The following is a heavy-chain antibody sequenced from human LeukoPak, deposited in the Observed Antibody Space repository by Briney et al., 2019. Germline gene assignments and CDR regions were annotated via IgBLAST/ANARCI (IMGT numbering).Heavy chain of an antibody. Sequence: ASVKVSCKASGYTFTSYGISWVRQAPGQGLEWMGLISAYSGNTNFAQKLQGRVTMTTDTSTSTAYMELRSLRSDDTAVYYCARDGARYSSSFWGQGTLVTVSS. V-gene: IGHV1-18*01. CDR3: ARDGARYSSSF. D-gene: IGHD6-13*01. CDR2: ISAYSGNT. J-gene: IGHJ4*02. CDR1: GYTFTSYG.